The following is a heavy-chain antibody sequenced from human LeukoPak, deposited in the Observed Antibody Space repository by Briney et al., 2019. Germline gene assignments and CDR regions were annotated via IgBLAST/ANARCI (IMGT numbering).Heavy chain of an antibody. CDR1: GGSISSYY. CDR2: IYYSGST. Sequence: PSETLSLTCTVSGGSISSYYWSWIRQPPGKGLEWIGYIYYSGSTNYNPSLKSRVTISVDTSKNLFSLKLSSVTAADTAVYYCARLAGYDSSGYYVYYFDYWGQGTLVTVSS. V-gene: IGHV4-59*08. J-gene: IGHJ4*02. CDR3: ARLAGYDSSGYYVYYFDY. D-gene: IGHD3-22*01.